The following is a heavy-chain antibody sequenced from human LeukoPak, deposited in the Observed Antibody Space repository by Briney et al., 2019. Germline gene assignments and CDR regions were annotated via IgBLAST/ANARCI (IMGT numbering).Heavy chain of an antibody. J-gene: IGHJ3*02. CDR3: ARRYSGSQGAAFDI. CDR2: VNPSGGCT. CDR1: GYTFTSYA. D-gene: IGHD1-26*01. V-gene: IGHV1-46*01. Sequence: ASVKVSCKASGYTFTSYAMNWVRQAPGQGLEWTGIVNPSGGCTRYAQRFQDRVTITRDKSTSTVYMELSNLRSEDTAVFYCARRYSGSQGAAFDIWGQGTMVTVSA.